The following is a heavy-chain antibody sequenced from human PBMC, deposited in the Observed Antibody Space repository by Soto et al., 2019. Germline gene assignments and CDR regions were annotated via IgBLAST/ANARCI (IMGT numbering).Heavy chain of an antibody. D-gene: IGHD6-19*01. CDR2: VSHDAGST. Sequence: PGGSLRLSCEASAFSNYAIHWVRRAPGKGLEWVGIVSHDAGSTYTADSVKGRFSISRDNSNSTVYLHMSSLRPEDSALYYCAKGGWLDGYNAPLYSWGQGALVTVSS. CDR1: AFSNYA. V-gene: IGHV3-30*18. CDR3: AKGGWLDGYNAPLYS. J-gene: IGHJ4*02.